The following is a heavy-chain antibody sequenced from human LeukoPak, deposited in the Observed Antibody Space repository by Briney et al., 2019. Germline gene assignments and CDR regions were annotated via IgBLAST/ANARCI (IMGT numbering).Heavy chain of an antibody. CDR1: GYSFSSYW. Sequence: GESLKISCKASGYSFSSYWIAWVRQLPGKGLEWMGIIYPGDSDTRYSPSSQGQVTISADKSISTAYLQWSSLKASDTAMYYCARSTTVVTHLFDPWGQGTLVTVSS. D-gene: IGHD4-23*01. V-gene: IGHV5-51*01. CDR3: ARSTTVVTHLFDP. CDR2: IYPGDSDT. J-gene: IGHJ5*02.